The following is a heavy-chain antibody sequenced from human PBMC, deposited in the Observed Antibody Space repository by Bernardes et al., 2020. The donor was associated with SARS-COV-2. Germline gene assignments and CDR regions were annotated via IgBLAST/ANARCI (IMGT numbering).Heavy chain of an antibody. CDR1: GYTLTELS. D-gene: IGHD3-10*01. V-gene: IGHV1-24*01. CDR3: AVGLSITMVRGVTRWYYYYGMDV. J-gene: IGHJ6*02. Sequence: ASVKVSCMVSGYTLTELSMHWVRQAPGKGREWMGGFDPEDGETIYAQKFQGRVTMTEDPSTDTAYMALSSLRSEDTAVYYCAVGLSITMVRGVTRWYYYYGMDVWGQGTTVTVSS. CDR2: FDPEDGET.